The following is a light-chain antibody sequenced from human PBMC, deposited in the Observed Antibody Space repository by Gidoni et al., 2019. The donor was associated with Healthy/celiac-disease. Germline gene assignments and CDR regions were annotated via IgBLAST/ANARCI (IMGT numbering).Light chain of an antibody. J-gene: IGKJ4*01. CDR3: QQSYSTPSLT. V-gene: IGKV1-39*01. CDR1: QSISSY. CDR2: AGS. Sequence: DIQMIQSPSSLSASVGDRVSITCRASQSISSYLNWYQQKAGKAPKLLSYAGSSMQRGVPSRFSGSGSGRDLTLTISSLQPVDFAAYYCQQSYSTPSLTFGGGTKVEIK.